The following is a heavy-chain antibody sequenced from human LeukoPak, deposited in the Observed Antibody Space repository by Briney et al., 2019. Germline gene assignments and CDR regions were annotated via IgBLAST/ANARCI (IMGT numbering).Heavy chain of an antibody. J-gene: IGHJ2*01. CDR2: ISWNSGSI. Sequence: PGRSLRLSCAASGFTFDDYAMHWVRQAPGKGLEWVSGISWNSGSIGYADSVKGRFTISRENAKNSLYLQMNSLGAGDTAVYYCARVNRPTLYYYDSREGYFDLWGRGTLVTVSS. V-gene: IGHV3-9*01. CDR1: GFTFDDYA. D-gene: IGHD3-22*01. CDR3: ARVNRPTLYYYDSREGYFDL.